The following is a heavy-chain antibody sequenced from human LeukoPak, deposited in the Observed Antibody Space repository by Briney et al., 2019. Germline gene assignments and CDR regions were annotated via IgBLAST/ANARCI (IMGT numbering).Heavy chain of an antibody. V-gene: IGHV4-59*01. CDR3: ARDVVGTVVSGY. CDR1: GGSISSYY. J-gene: IGHJ4*02. CDR2: IYYSGST. Sequence: PSETLSLTCTVSGGSISSYYWSWIRQPPGKGLEWIGYIYYSGSTNYNPSLKSRVTISVDTSKNQFSLKLSSVTAADTAVYSCARDVVGTVVSGYWGQGTLVTVSS. D-gene: IGHD4-23*01.